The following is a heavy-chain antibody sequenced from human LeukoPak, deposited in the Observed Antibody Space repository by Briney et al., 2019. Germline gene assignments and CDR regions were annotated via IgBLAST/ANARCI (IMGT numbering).Heavy chain of an antibody. Sequence: ASVKVSCKASGYTFTSLDINWVRQATGQGLEWMGWMNPNDGNTGYAQKFQGRVTMTGNTSTSPAYMELRSLRSEDTAVYYCAGWFGDSYSFYFDYWGQGALVTVSS. J-gene: IGHJ4*02. CDR2: MNPNDGNT. CDR1: GYTFTSLD. D-gene: IGHD3-10*01. V-gene: IGHV1-8*01. CDR3: AGWFGDSYSFYFDY.